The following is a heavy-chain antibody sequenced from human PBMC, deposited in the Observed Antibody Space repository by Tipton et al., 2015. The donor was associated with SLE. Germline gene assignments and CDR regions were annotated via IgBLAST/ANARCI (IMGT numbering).Heavy chain of an antibody. CDR1: GGSINNSYYY. CDR2: IYYSGST. CDR3: ARAGTGTAWGTFDI. V-gene: IGHV4-39*07. J-gene: IGHJ3*02. D-gene: IGHD1-14*01. Sequence: TLSLTCTVSGGSINNSYYYWAWIRQPPGKGLEWIGSIYYSGSTFNNPSLKSRVTISAVTSKNQFSLRVSSATAADTAVYYCARAGTGTAWGTFDIWGPGTMVTVSS.